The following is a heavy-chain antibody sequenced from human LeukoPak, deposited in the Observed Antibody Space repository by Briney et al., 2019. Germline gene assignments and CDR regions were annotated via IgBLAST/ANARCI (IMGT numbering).Heavy chain of an antibody. CDR3: ARLVPERFFQLNPEGYYDY. V-gene: IGHV4-34*01. CDR1: DEPFSGYY. CDR2: INRNGNT. D-gene: IGHD3-3*01. Sequence: SETLSLTCAISDEPFSGYYWGWIRQPPGKGLELIGEINRNGNTDYNPSLKSRVSMSIDTSKNQFSPKLISVTAADTAVYYCARLVPERFFQLNPEGYYDYWGQGTLVTVSS. J-gene: IGHJ4*02.